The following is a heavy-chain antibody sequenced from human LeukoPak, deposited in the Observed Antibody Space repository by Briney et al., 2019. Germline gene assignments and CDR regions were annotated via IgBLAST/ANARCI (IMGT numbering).Heavy chain of an antibody. CDR3: ARGTGLLLWFGELFSAFDI. Sequence: GGSLRLSCAASGFTFSSYAMHWVRQAPGEGLEGVAVISYDGSNKYYADSVKGRFTISSDNCKTTLYLQMSSLRAEDTAVYYCARGTGLLLWFGELFSAFDIWGQGTMVTVSS. J-gene: IGHJ3*02. CDR2: ISYDGSNK. CDR1: GFTFSSYA. D-gene: IGHD3-10*01. V-gene: IGHV3-30*04.